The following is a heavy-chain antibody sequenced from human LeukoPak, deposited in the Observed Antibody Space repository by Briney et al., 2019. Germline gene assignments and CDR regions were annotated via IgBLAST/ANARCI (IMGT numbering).Heavy chain of an antibody. CDR1: GFTFSSYG. CDR2: IWYDGSNK. D-gene: IGHD6-19*01. V-gene: IGHV3-33*01. Sequence: GGSLRLSCAASGFTFSSYGMHWVRQAPGKGLGWVAVIWYDGSNKYYADSVKGRFTISRDNSKNTLYLQMNSLRAEDTAVYYCARATIAVDDWGQGTLVTVSS. J-gene: IGHJ4*02. CDR3: ARATIAVDD.